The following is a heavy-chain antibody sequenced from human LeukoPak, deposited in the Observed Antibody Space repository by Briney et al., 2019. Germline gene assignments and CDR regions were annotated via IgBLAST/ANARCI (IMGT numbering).Heavy chain of an antibody. J-gene: IGHJ4*02. D-gene: IGHD5-18*01. CDR2: ISAYNGNT. Sequence: ASVKVSCKASGYTFTSYGISWVRQAPGQGLEWVGGISAYNGNTNYAQTLQGRVTMTTDTSTSTAYMELRSLRSDDTAVYYCARDFFTAMASDYWGQGTLVTVSS. CDR1: GYTFTSYG. V-gene: IGHV1-18*01. CDR3: ARDFFTAMASDY.